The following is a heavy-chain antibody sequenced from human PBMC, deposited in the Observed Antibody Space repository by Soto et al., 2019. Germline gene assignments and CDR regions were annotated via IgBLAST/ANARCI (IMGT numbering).Heavy chain of an antibody. J-gene: IGHJ6*02. Sequence: QVQLVQSGAEVKKPGASVKVSCKASGYTFTSYDINWVRQATGQGLEWMGWMNPNSGNTGYAQKFQGRVTMTRNTSISTAYIELSSLRSEDTAVYYCSSQDYDILTGHHYYYYGMDVWGQGTTVTVSS. CDR1: GYTFTSYD. CDR2: MNPNSGNT. CDR3: SSQDYDILTGHHYYYYGMDV. D-gene: IGHD3-9*01. V-gene: IGHV1-8*01.